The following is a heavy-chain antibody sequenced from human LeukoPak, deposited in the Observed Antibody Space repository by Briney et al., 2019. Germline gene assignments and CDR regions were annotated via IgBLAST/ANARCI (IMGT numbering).Heavy chain of an antibody. J-gene: IGHJ5*02. V-gene: IGHV1-8*01. Sequence: ASVKVSCKAFGYTFTNYDINWVRQATGQGLEWMGWMNPNSGNTGYAQKFQGRVTMTRNTSITTAYMELSSLRSEDTAVYYCARSPHRYYLDPWGQGTLVTVSS. CDR2: MNPNSGNT. CDR1: GYTFTNYD. D-gene: IGHD2/OR15-2a*01. CDR3: ARSPHRYYLDP.